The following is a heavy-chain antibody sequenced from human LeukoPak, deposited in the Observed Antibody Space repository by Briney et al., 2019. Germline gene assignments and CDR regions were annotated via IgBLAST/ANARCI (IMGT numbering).Heavy chain of an antibody. J-gene: IGHJ3*02. Sequence: GGSLRLSCTASGFTFDDYAIHWVRQPPGKGLEWVSGISWNSAITTYADSVEGRFTIARDNARSSLYLQMDSLRPDDTAVYYCVKAYYALLTEYLDAFDMWGPGTMVAVSS. V-gene: IGHV3-9*01. D-gene: IGHD3-9*01. CDR2: ISWNSAIT. CDR3: VKAYYALLTEYLDAFDM. CDR1: GFTFDDYA.